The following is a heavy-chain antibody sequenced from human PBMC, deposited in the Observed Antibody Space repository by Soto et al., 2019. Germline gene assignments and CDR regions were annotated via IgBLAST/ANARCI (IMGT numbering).Heavy chain of an antibody. Sequence: QVQLVQSGAEVKKPGASVKVSCKASGYTFTSYDINWVRQATGQGFEYLGWMNPNSGNTGYVKKFQGRVTMTRDTPIGHAYMGVRKLRFEETAGYFLGRGIKFGCYSGGFRPRGPGTLVTVSS. CDR2: MNPNSGNT. CDR3: GRGIKFGCYSGGFRP. V-gene: IGHV1-8*01. D-gene: IGHD2-15*01. CDR1: GYTFTSYD. J-gene: IGHJ5*02.